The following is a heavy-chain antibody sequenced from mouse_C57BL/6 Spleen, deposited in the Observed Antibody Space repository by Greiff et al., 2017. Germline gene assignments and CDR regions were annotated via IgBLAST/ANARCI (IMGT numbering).Heavy chain of an antibody. J-gene: IGHJ2*01. CDR2: IDPSDSYT. V-gene: IGHV1-50*01. CDR1: GYTFTSYW. D-gene: IGHD4-1*01. Sequence: QVQLQQSGAELVKPGASVKLSCKASGYTFTSYWMQWVKQRPGQGLEWIGEIDPSDSYTNYNQKFKGKATLTVDTSSSTAYMQLSSLTSEDSAVYYCARRVLTGPYYFDYWGQGTTLTVSS. CDR3: ARRVLTGPYYFDY.